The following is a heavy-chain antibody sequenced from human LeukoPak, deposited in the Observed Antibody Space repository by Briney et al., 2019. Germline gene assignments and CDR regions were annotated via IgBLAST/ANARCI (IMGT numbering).Heavy chain of an antibody. Sequence: SGTLSLTCAVSGGSISSSNWWSWVRQPPGKGLEWIGEIYHSGSTNYNPSLKSRVTISVDTSKNQFSLKLSSVTAADTAVYYCARLKKFFRRYTSPLATVDYWGQGTLVTVSS. CDR2: IYHSGST. V-gene: IGHV4-4*02. CDR1: GGSISSSNW. CDR3: ARLKKFFRRYTSPLATVDY. J-gene: IGHJ4*02. D-gene: IGHD2-2*02.